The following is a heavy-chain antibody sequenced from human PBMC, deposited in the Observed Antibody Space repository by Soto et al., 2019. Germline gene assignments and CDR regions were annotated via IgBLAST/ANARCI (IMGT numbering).Heavy chain of an antibody. CDR1: GGSISSYY. V-gene: IGHV4-59*01. J-gene: IGHJ4*02. CDR3: SAGGGFGVVIRPIDY. Sequence: QVQLQESGPGLVKPSETLSLTCTVSGGSISSYYWSWIRQPPGKGLEWIGYIDYSGSTHYNPSLKSRVTISAVTSKNQFSPKLSALTAAATAVDYCSAGGGFGVVIRPIDYWGQGTLVTVSS. D-gene: IGHD3-3*01. CDR2: IDYSGST.